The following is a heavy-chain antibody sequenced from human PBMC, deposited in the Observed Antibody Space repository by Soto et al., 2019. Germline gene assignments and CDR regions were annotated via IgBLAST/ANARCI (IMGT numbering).Heavy chain of an antibody. CDR1: GFTFSSYA. V-gene: IGHV3-23*01. CDR2: ISGSGGST. D-gene: IGHD5-18*01. Sequence: EVQLLESGGGLVQPGGSLRLSCAASGFTFSSYAMSWVRQAPGKGLEWVSAISGSGGSTYYADSVKGRFTISRDNSKNTLYLQMNSLRAEDTAVYYCAKDRDGYSGGWYYFDYWGQGTLVTVSS. CDR3: AKDRDGYSGGWYYFDY. J-gene: IGHJ4*02.